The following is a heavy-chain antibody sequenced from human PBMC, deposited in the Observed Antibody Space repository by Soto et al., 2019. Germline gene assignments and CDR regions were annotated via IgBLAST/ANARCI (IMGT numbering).Heavy chain of an antibody. CDR1: GGSFSGYY. CDR3: ARDGFCTSTTFRVGNWFDP. Sequence: QVQLQQWGAGLLKPSETLSLTCVVYGGSFSGYYWSWIRQSPGKGLEWMGGINHRGSTNYNPSLESRVTISVDTSKNQFSLKLPSVTAADTAMYYCARDGFCTSTTFRVGNWFDPWGQGTLVTVSS. V-gene: IGHV4-34*01. D-gene: IGHD2-2*01. J-gene: IGHJ5*02. CDR2: INHRGST.